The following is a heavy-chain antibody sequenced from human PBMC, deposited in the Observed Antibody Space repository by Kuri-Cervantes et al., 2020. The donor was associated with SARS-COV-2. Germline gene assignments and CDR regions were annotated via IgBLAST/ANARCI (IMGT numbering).Heavy chain of an antibody. J-gene: IGHJ4*02. V-gene: IGHV3-49*03. D-gene: IGHD2-15*01. Sequence: GGSLRLSCTGSGLTFGDYAMSWFRQAPGKGLEWVGFIRIIAYGATTEYAASVKGRFTISRDDTKTIAYLQMHSLKTEDTAVYYCTRGMTVDSYFDYWGQGTPVTVSS. CDR2: IRIIAYGATT. CDR3: TRGMTVDSYFDY. CDR1: GLTFGDYA.